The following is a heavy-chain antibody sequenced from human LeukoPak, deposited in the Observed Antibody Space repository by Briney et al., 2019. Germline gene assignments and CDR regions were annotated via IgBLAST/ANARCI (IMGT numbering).Heavy chain of an antibody. CDR3: ARSDPYYYDSSVFDY. Sequence: GGSLRLSYAASGFTFSSYAMHWVRQAPGKGLEWVAVISYDGSNKYYADSVKGRFTISRDNSKNTLYLQMNSLRAEDTAVYYCARSDPYYYDSSVFDYWGQGTLVTVSS. CDR2: ISYDGSNK. CDR1: GFTFSSYA. V-gene: IGHV3-30-3*01. J-gene: IGHJ4*02. D-gene: IGHD3-22*01.